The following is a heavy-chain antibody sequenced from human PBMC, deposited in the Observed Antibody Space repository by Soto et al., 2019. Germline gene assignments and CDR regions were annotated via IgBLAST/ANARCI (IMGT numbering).Heavy chain of an antibody. CDR3: AGGTAVEDNWFDP. CDR2: IIPIFGTA. D-gene: IGHD3-3*01. J-gene: IGHJ5*02. Sequence: AVKDPRKACGGTISSYAISWVRQAPGQGLEWMGGIIPIFGTANYAQKFQGRVTITADESTSTGYMELSFLRAEDTAGYCCAGGTAVEDNWFDPWGPGTRVTVSS. V-gene: IGHV1-69*13. CDR1: GGTISSYA.